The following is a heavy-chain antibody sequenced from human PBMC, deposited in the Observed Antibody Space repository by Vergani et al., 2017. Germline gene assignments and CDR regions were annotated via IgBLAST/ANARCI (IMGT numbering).Heavy chain of an antibody. J-gene: IGHJ5*02. V-gene: IGHV3-23*01. D-gene: IGHD6-13*01. CDR2: ISGSGGST. CDR3: AGDTHSWQRADR. Sequence: EVQLLESGGGLVQPGGSLRLSCAASGFTFSSDAMSWVRQAPGKGLEWVSAISGSGGSTYYADSVKGRFTISRDNTKNTLYLQMNSLRAEDTAVYYCAGDTHSWQRADRWGQGLLVSVSS. CDR1: GFTFSSDA.